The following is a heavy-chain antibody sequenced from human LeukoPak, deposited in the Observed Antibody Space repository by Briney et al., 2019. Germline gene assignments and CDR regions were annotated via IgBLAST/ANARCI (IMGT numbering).Heavy chain of an antibody. J-gene: IGHJ4*02. CDR3: ARAPRDSSSSNYMRRFDY. Sequence: SETLSLTCAVSGYSISSDNYWGWIRPPPGQGLEWTGGIYHSGSTYYNPSLKSRVTMSVDTSKNQFSLKLSSGTAADTAVYYCARAPRDSSSSNYMRRFDYWGQGTLVTVSS. CDR1: GYSISSDNY. V-gene: IGHV4-38-2*01. D-gene: IGHD3-22*01. CDR2: IYHSGST.